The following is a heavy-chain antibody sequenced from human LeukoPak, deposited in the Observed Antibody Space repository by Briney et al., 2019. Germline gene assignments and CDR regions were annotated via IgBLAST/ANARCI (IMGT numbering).Heavy chain of an antibody. CDR2: ISSSSSTI. J-gene: IGHJ3*02. D-gene: IGHD1-26*01. Sequence: GGSLRLSCAASGFTFSSYSMNWVRQAPGKGLEWVSDISSSSSTIYYADSVKGRFTISRDNAKNSLYLQMNSLRAQDTPVYYCARAQYSGSYLAAFDIWGQGTMVTVSS. CDR1: GFTFSSYS. CDR3: ARAQYSGSYLAAFDI. V-gene: IGHV3-48*01.